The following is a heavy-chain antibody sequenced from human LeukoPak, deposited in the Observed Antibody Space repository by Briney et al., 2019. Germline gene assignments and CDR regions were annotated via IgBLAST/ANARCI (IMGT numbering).Heavy chain of an antibody. CDR2: IRYDGSNK. CDR3: AKGTFGELLYFDY. CDR1: GFTFSSYG. J-gene: IGHJ4*02. V-gene: IGHV3-30*02. Sequence: EGSLRLSCAASGFTFSSYGMQWVRQAAGKGLEWVAFIRYDGSNKYYADSVKGRFTISRDNSKNTLYLQMNSLRAEDTAVYYCAKGTFGELLYFDYWGQGTLVTVSS. D-gene: IGHD3-10*01.